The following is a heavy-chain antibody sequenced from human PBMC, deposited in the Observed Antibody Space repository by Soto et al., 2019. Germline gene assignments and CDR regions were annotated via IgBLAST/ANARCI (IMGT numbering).Heavy chain of an antibody. CDR2: IKQDGGEK. J-gene: IGHJ3*02. V-gene: IGHV3-7*01. Sequence: LRLSCSASGFTFSSYWMSWVRQAPGKGLEWVANIKQDGGEKYYVDSVKGRFTISRDNAKNSLYLQMNSLRAEDTAVYYCARDRGYYDSSGYYYSAFDIWGQGTMVTVSS. D-gene: IGHD3-22*01. CDR3: ARDRGYYDSSGYYYSAFDI. CDR1: GFTFSSYW.